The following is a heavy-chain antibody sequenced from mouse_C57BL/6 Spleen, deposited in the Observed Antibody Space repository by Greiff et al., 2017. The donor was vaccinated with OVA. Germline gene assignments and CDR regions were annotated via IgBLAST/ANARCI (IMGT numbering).Heavy chain of an antibody. CDR2: IHPNSGST. Sequence: VQLQQSGAELVKPGASVKLSCKASGYTFTSYWMHWVKQRPGQGLEWIGMIHPNSGSTNYNEKFKSKATLTVDKSSSTAYMQLSSLTSEDSAVYYCAIYYYGSSYWFAYWGQGTLVTVSA. CDR3: AIYYYGSSYWFAY. V-gene: IGHV1-64*01. J-gene: IGHJ3*01. CDR1: GYTFTSYW. D-gene: IGHD1-1*01.